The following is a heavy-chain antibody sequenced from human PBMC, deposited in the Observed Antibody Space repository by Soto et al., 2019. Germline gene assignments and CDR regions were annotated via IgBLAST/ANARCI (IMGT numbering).Heavy chain of an antibody. Sequence: ASVKVSCKASGYTFTSYGISWVRQAPGQGLEWMGWISAYNGNTNYAQKLQGRVTMTEDTSTDTAYMELSSLRSEDTAVYYCATESPYCGGDCYPPYFDYWGQGTLVTVSS. CDR3: ATESPYCGGDCYPPYFDY. D-gene: IGHD2-21*02. CDR2: ISAYNGNT. J-gene: IGHJ4*02. CDR1: GYTFTSYG. V-gene: IGHV1-18*01.